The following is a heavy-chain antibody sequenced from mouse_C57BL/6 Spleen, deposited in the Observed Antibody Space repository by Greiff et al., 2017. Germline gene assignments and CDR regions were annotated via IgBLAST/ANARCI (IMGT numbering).Heavy chain of an antibody. J-gene: IGHJ4*01. Sequence: VQLQQSGPELVKPGASVKISCKASGYAFSSYWMNWVQQRPGKGLEWIGRIYPGDGDTNYNGKFKGKATMTADKSSSTAYMQLSSLTSEDSAVYFCASGDGNYPAMDYWGQGTSVTVSS. D-gene: IGHD2-1*01. CDR1: GYAFSSYW. CDR3: ASGDGNYPAMDY. CDR2: IYPGDGDT. V-gene: IGHV1-82*01.